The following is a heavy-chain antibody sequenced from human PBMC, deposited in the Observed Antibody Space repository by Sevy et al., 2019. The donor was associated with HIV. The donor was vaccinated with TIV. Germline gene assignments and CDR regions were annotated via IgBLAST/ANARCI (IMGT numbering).Heavy chain of an antibody. Sequence: GGSLRLSCAASGFTFSDYYMSWIRQAPGKGLEWVSYISSSGSTIYYADSVKGRFTISRDNAKNSLYLQMNSLRAEDTAVYYCARANPLNGIAAAGTNCWFDPWGQGTLVTVSS. CDR2: ISSSGSTI. D-gene: IGHD6-13*01. CDR3: ARANPLNGIAAAGTNCWFDP. CDR1: GFTFSDYY. J-gene: IGHJ5*02. V-gene: IGHV3-11*01.